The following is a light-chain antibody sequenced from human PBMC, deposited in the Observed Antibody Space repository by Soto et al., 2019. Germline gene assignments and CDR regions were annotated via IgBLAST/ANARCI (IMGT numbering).Light chain of an antibody. CDR1: QGISTY. CDR2: GAS. Sequence: DIQMTQSPSSLSASVGDRFTITCQASQGISTYLNWYQQKPGKAPKLLIYGASNLETGVPSRFSGSGSGTDFTFTISSLQPEDIATYFCQQYDNVFTFGQGTRLEIK. J-gene: IGKJ5*01. CDR3: QQYDNVFT. V-gene: IGKV1-33*01.